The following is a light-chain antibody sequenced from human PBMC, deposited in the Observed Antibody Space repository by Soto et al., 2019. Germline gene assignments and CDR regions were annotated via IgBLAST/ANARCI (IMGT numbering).Light chain of an antibody. CDR2: DAS. Sequence: EIVLTQTTATLSLSPGDRATLSCRASQSVSSYLAWYQQKPGQAPRLLIYDASNRATGIPARFSGSGSGTDFTLTIRSLEPEDFAIYYCQQRANWPLTTFGHVTRLDI. V-gene: IGKV3-11*01. CDR3: QQRANWPLTT. J-gene: IGKJ5*01. CDR1: QSVSSY.